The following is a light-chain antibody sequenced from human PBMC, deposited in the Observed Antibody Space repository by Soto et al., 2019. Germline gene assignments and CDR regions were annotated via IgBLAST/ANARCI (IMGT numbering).Light chain of an antibody. CDR3: QQYYATPWT. V-gene: IGKV4-1*01. Sequence: DIVMTQSPDSLAVSLGERAAIRCKSSQSVLSSSNNKNYLAWFQQKPGQPPKLLIYWASTRESGVPDRFSGSGSGTDFALTISSLQAEDVAVYYCQQYYATPWTFGQGTKVEVK. J-gene: IGKJ1*01. CDR1: QSVLSSSNNKNY. CDR2: WAS.